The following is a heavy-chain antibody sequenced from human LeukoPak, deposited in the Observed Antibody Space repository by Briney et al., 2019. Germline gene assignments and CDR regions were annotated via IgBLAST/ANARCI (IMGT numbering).Heavy chain of an antibody. CDR3: ARDLDSSGWYSGFDY. CDR2: ISYDGSNK. J-gene: IGHJ4*02. Sequence: GGSLRLSCAASEFTFNSYWMSWVRQAPGKGLEWVAVISYDGSNKYYADSVKGRFTISRDNSKNTLYLQMNSLRAEDTAVYYCARDLDSSGWYSGFDYWGQGTLVTVSS. D-gene: IGHD6-19*01. V-gene: IGHV3-30-3*01. CDR1: EFTFNSYW.